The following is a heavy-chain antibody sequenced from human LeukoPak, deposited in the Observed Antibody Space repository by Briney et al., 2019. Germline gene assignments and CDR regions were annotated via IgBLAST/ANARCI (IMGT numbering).Heavy chain of an antibody. CDR1: GFTLSSYA. CDR3: AKLVAYYYDSSGYSYFDY. J-gene: IGHJ4*02. Sequence: PGGSLRLSCAASGFTLSSYAMSWVRQAPGKGLERVSAISGSGGSTYYADSVKGRFTISRDNSKNTLYLQMNSLRAEDTAVYYCAKLVAYYYDSSGYSYFDYWGQGTLVTVSS. V-gene: IGHV3-23*01. D-gene: IGHD3-22*01. CDR2: ISGSGGST.